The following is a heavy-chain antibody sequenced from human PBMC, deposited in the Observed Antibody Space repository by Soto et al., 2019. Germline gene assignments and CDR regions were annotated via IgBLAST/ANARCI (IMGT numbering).Heavy chain of an antibody. CDR1: GFSFRSYA. J-gene: IGHJ5*02. CDR3: AKDPLWYDSAWYPNGFDP. Sequence: EVQLLESGGGLVQPGGSLRLSCAASGFSFRSYAMSWVRQAPGKGLEWVSAITGSGDSTYYADSVKGRFNIPRDNSKNTLYLQMNSLKAEDTALYYCAKDPLWYDSAWYPNGFDPWGQGTLVTASS. V-gene: IGHV3-23*01. D-gene: IGHD6-19*01. CDR2: ITGSGDST.